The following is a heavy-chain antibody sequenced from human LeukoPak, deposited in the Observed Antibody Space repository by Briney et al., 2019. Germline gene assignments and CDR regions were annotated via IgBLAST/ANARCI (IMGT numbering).Heavy chain of an antibody. CDR2: IYYSGST. Sequence: PSETLSLTCTVSGGSISSSSYYWGWIRQPPGKGLEWIGSIYYSGSTYYNPSLKSRVTISVDTSKNQFSLKLSSVTAADTAVYYCARGVEWELLTDYWGQGTLVTVSS. V-gene: IGHV4-39*07. D-gene: IGHD1-26*01. CDR3: ARGVEWELLTDY. J-gene: IGHJ4*02. CDR1: GGSISSSSYY.